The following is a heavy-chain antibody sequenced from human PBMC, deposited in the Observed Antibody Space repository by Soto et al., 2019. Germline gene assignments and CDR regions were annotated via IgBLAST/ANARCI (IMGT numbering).Heavy chain of an antibody. CDR3: ARDSIRLAGTIDS. CDR2: ITTSGSTI. Sequence: GGSLRLSCAASGFSFSDYYMSWIRQAPGKGLEWVSYITTSGSTIYYADSVRGRFTISRDNAKNSLSLQMNSLRAEDTAVYYCARDSIRLAGTIDSWGQGTLVTVSS. J-gene: IGHJ4*02. D-gene: IGHD6-19*01. CDR1: GFSFSDYY. V-gene: IGHV3-11*01.